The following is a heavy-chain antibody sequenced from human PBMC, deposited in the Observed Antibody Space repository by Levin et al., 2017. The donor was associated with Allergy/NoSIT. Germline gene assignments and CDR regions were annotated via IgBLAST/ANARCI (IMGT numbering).Heavy chain of an antibody. Sequence: GESLKISCAASGFTFSSYSMNWVRQAPGKGLEWVSYISSSSSTIYYADSVKGRFTISRDNAKNSLYLQMNSLRDEDTAVYYCARDSGYDWRAFDIWGQGTMVTVSS. CDR3: ARDSGYDWRAFDI. CDR1: GFTFSSYS. J-gene: IGHJ3*02. D-gene: IGHD5-12*01. CDR2: ISSSSSTI. V-gene: IGHV3-48*02.